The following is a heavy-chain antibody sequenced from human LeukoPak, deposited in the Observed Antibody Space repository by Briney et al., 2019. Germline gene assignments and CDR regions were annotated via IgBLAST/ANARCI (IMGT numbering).Heavy chain of an antibody. J-gene: IGHJ5*02. V-gene: IGHV1-2*04. CDR2: INPNSGGT. D-gene: IGHD6-19*01. CDR1: GYTFTGYY. CDR3: ARAPYSSGWYWFDP. Sequence: ASVKVSCKASGYTFTGYYMHWMRQAPGQGLEWMGWINPNSGGTNYAQKFQGWVTMTRDTSISTAYMELSRLRSDDTAVYYCARAPYSSGWYWFDPWGQGTLVTVSS.